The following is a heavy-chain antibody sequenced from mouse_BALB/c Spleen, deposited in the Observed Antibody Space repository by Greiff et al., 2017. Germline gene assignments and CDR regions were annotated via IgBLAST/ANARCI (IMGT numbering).Heavy chain of an antibody. J-gene: IGHJ3*01. CDR1: GYTFTSYT. V-gene: IGHV1-4*01. CDR3: ARSYYGNYEGVWFAY. D-gene: IGHD2-10*01. CDR2: FNPSSGYT. Sequence: QVQLQQSGAELARPGASVKMSCKASGYTFTSYTMHWVKQRPGQGLEWIGYFNPSSGYTNYNQKFKDKATLTADKSSSTAYMQLSSLTSEDSAVYYCARSYYGNYEGVWFAYWGQGTLVTVSA.